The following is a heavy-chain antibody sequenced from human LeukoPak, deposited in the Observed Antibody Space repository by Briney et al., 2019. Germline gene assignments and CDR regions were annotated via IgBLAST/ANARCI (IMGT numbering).Heavy chain of an antibody. CDR3: ARERPSYYDILTGYYPRSLPYYFDY. V-gene: IGHV4-31*03. J-gene: IGHJ4*02. Sequence: SSETLSLTRTVSGGSISSGGYYWSWIRQHPGKGLEWIGYIYYSGSTYYNPSLKSRVTISVDTSKNQFSLKLSSVTAADTAVYYCARERPSYYDILTGYYPRSLPYYFDYWGQGTLVTVSS. CDR2: IYYSGST. CDR1: GGSISSGGYY. D-gene: IGHD3-9*01.